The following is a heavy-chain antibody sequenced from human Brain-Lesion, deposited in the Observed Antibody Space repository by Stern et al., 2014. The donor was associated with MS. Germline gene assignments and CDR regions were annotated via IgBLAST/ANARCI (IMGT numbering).Heavy chain of an antibody. Sequence: VQLVESGAEVKKPGASVKVSCKTSGYIFTGYYIHWVRQAPGKGLEWMAWIKPNTGGTKYAQKFQGRVTMSRDTSISTAYVELSSLTSDDTAVYYCARDQRGITIFGVVTDYYYLGMDVWGQGTTVTVSS. V-gene: IGHV1-2*02. CDR1: GYIFTGYY. CDR3: ARDQRGITIFGVVTDYYYLGMDV. D-gene: IGHD3-3*01. CDR2: IKPNTGGT. J-gene: IGHJ6*02.